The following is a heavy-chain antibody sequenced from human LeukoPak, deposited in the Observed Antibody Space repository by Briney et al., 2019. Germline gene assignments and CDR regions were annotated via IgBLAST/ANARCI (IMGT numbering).Heavy chain of an antibody. Sequence: GDSVKVSCKTSGYTFAAYYIHWVRQAPGQGLEWMGVINPSGGTTTYAQNFQGRVTMTRDTSTSTVYMELSSLRSEDTAVYYCARDRLLGDGYNDYFDYWGQGTLVTVPS. CDR3: ARDRLLGDGYNDYFDY. CDR2: INPSGGTT. CDR1: GYTFAAYY. D-gene: IGHD5-24*01. J-gene: IGHJ4*02. V-gene: IGHV1-46*01.